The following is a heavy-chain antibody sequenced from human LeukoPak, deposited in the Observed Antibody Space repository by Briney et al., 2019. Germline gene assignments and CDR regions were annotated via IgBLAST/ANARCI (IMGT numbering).Heavy chain of an antibody. D-gene: IGHD3-16*02. V-gene: IGHV3-30*18. CDR1: GFTFSSYG. CDR3: AKGRSSYPMDYIFDF. Sequence: GGSLRLSCAASGFTFSSYGMHWVRQAPGKGLEWVAVISNDGSTKKYADSVKGRFIVSRDNSKNTLYVQMNSLRADDAAVYYCAKGRSSYPMDYIFDFWGQGTLVTVSS. J-gene: IGHJ4*02. CDR2: ISNDGSTK.